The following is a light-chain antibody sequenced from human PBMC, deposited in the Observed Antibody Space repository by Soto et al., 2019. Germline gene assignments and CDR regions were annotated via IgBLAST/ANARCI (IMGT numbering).Light chain of an antibody. CDR1: QAIGND. Sequence: AIQMTQSPSSLSASVGDRVTITCRASQAIGNDLTWYQQKPGKAPNLLIFAASSLQSGVPSRCSGSGSGADFTLTISRLQPEDFATYYCLQDYNYPLTFGQGTKLDIK. CDR2: AAS. J-gene: IGKJ2*01. CDR3: LQDYNYPLT. V-gene: IGKV1-6*01.